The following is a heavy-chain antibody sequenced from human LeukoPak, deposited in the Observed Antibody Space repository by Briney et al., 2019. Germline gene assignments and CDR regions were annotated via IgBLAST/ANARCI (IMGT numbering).Heavy chain of an antibody. D-gene: IGHD3-16*02. CDR3: ATVWRLRLGELSLMPDY. CDR2: FDPEDGET. J-gene: IGHJ4*02. CDR1: GYTLTELS. Sequence: ASVKVSCKVSGYTLTELSMHWVRQAPGKGLEWMGGFDPEDGETIYAQKFQGRVTMTEDTSTDTAYMEPSSLRSEDTAVYYCATVWRLRLGELSLMPDYWGQGTLVTVSS. V-gene: IGHV1-24*01.